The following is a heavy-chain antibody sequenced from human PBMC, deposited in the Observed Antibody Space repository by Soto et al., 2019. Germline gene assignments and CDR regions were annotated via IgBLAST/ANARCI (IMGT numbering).Heavy chain of an antibody. CDR2: IYSGGST. D-gene: IGHD4-17*01. CDR3: ARDGDYGDFVFDY. J-gene: IGHJ4*02. CDR1: GFTFSNYA. Sequence: PGGSLRLSCVASGFTFSNYAMHWVRQAPGKGLEWVSVIYSGGSTYYADSVKGRFTISRDNSKNTLYLQMNSLRAEDTAVYYCARDGDYGDFVFDYWGQGTLVTVSS. V-gene: IGHV3-66*01.